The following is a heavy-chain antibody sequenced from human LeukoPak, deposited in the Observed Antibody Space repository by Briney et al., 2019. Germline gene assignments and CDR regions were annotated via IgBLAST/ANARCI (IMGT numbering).Heavy chain of an antibody. D-gene: IGHD4-17*01. CDR2: INPNSGGT. CDR1: GYTFTGYY. Sequence: GASVKVSCKASGYTFTGYYMHWVRQAPGQGLEWMGWINPNSGGTNYAQKFQGRVTMTRDTSISTAYMELSRLRSDDTAVYYCARSYHGDYGPYYYYGMDVWGQGTTVTVSS. J-gene: IGHJ6*02. CDR3: ARSYHGDYGPYYYYGMDV. V-gene: IGHV1-2*02.